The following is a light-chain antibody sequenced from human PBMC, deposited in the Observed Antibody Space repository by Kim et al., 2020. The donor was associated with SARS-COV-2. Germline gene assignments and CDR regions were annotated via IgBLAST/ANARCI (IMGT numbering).Light chain of an antibody. CDR1: KLGDKF. Sequence: GSPGQTSSYTCSGDKLGDKFACWYQQKPGQSPVLVIYQDSKRPSGIPERFSGSNSGNTATLTISGTQAMDEADYYCQAWDSSTVVFGGGTQLTVL. CDR3: QAWDSSTVV. J-gene: IGLJ2*01. V-gene: IGLV3-1*01. CDR2: QDS.